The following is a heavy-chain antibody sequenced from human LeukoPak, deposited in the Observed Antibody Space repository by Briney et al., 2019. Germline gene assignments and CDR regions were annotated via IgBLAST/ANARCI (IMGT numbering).Heavy chain of an antibody. D-gene: IGHD4-23*01. CDR3: ARDKPGGNYHYYYYMDV. CDR2: TYSGGST. CDR1: GFNVSSNY. V-gene: IGHV3-66*02. Sequence: GGSLRLSCAASGFNVSSNYMSWVRQAPGKGLEWVSVTYSGGSTYYADSVKCRFTISRDNSKNTLYLQMNRLRAEDTAVYYCARDKPGGNYHYYYYMDVWGKGTTVTVSS. J-gene: IGHJ6*03.